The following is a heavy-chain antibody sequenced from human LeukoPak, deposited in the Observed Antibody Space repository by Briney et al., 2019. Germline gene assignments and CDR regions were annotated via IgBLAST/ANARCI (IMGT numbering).Heavy chain of an antibody. CDR3: ARTIDPYIFDF. D-gene: IGHD1-1*01. CDR2: IYHSGPT. Sequence: SETLSLTCAVSGGSISNTNWWSWVRQPPGKGLEWIGEIYHSGPTNYNPSLKSRLTISVDTSRNQFSLKLSSVTAADTAAYYCARTIDPYIFDFWGQGILVTVSS. CDR1: GGSISNTNW. J-gene: IGHJ4*02. V-gene: IGHV4-4*02.